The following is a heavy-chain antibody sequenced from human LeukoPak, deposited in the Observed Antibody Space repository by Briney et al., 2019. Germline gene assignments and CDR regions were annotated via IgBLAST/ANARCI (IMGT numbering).Heavy chain of an antibody. D-gene: IGHD3-3*01. CDR1: GFTFRDYV. CDR3: AKGRSLVRFLEWFA. V-gene: IGHV3-23*01. J-gene: IGHJ5*02. Sequence: GGSLRLSCAASGFTFRDYVMNWVRQAPGKGLEWVSAISGSGGSTYYADSVKGRFTISRDNSKNTLYLQMNSLRAEDTAVYYCAKGRSLVRFLEWFASGQGTLVTVSS. CDR2: ISGSGGST.